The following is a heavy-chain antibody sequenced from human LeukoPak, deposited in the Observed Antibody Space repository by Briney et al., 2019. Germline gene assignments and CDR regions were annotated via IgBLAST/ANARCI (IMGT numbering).Heavy chain of an antibody. Sequence: PGRSLRLSCAASGLSFSNSGMHWVRQAPGKGLEWVAMIWSDGSKTYYADSVKGRFTISRDNSRSTLYLQMNSLRAEDTAVYYCAKAPRSYWFFDLWGRGTLVTVSS. CDR3: AKAPRSYWFFDL. D-gene: IGHD2-15*01. CDR2: IWSDGSKT. V-gene: IGHV3-33*06. J-gene: IGHJ2*01. CDR1: GLSFSNSG.